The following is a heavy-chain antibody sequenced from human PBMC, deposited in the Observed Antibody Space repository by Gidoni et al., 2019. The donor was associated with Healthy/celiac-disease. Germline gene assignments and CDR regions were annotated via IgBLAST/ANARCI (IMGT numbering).Heavy chain of an antibody. D-gene: IGHD3-10*01. Sequence: QLTLQEPAPTLPTPTQPLTLTCTLSGFSPRTSGVGVGWIRQPPGKALEWLALIYWDDDKRYSPSLKSRLTITKDTSKNQVVLTMTNMDPVDTATYYCAHRPMVRGSPHWFDPWGQGTLVTVSS. J-gene: IGHJ5*02. V-gene: IGHV2-5*02. CDR3: AHRPMVRGSPHWFDP. CDR1: GFSPRTSGVG. CDR2: IYWDDDK.